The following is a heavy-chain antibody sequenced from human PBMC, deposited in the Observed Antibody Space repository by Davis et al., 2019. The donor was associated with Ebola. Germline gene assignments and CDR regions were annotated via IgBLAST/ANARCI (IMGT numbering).Heavy chain of an antibody. J-gene: IGHJ2*01. Sequence: SLKIPCAASGFIVSDKYMSWVRQAPGKGLEWVSVIYRDERTYYADSVKGRFTVSRDNSENMLYLQMSTLRAEDTAVYYCARHVNGDFWYFDLWGRGTRVTVSS. V-gene: IGHV3-53*01. D-gene: IGHD4-17*01. CDR1: GFIVSDKY. CDR3: ARHVNGDFWYFDL. CDR2: IYRDERT.